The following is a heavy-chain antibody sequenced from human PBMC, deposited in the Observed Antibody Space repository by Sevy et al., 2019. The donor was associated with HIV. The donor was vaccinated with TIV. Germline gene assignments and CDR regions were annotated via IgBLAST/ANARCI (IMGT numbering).Heavy chain of an antibody. CDR1: GFTFSSYG. CDR3: AKAMNPYHNPTIFGVADFDY. CDR2: ISYDGSNK. J-gene: IGHJ4*02. D-gene: IGHD3-3*01. Sequence: GGSLRPSCAASGFTFSSYGMHWVRQAPGKGLEWVAVISYDGSNKYYADSVKGRFTISRDNSKNTLYLQMNSLRAEDTAVYYCAKAMNPYHNPTIFGVADFDYWGQGTLVTVSS. V-gene: IGHV3-30*18.